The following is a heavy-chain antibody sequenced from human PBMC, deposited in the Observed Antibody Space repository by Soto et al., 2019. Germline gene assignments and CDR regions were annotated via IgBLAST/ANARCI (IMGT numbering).Heavy chain of an antibody. CDR1: GYSFIVYY. V-gene: IGHV1-2*02. Sequence: ASVKVSCKPSGYSFIVYYMHWVRQAPGQGLEWMGWINPNSGDTTYEQKFQGRVTMTRDTSISTAYMELNRLRSDDTAVYYCARDLYGDFPRGFDPWGQGTLVTVSS. CDR3: ARDLYGDFPRGFDP. CDR2: INPNSGDT. J-gene: IGHJ5*02. D-gene: IGHD4-17*01.